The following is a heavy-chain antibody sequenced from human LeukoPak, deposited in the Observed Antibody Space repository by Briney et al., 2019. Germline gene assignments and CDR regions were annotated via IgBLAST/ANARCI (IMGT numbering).Heavy chain of an antibody. D-gene: IGHD1-1*01. J-gene: IGHJ3*02. Sequence: GGSLRLSCAASGLSLSSFAMHWVRQAPGKELEWVADISSNGGDKYYADTVRGRFTISRDISENTMYLQMNSLRAEDSAVYYCATEKEGGYGAFDIWGQGTMVTVSS. CDR3: ATEKEGGYGAFDI. CDR2: ISSNGGDK. V-gene: IGHV3-30*04. CDR1: GLSLSSFA.